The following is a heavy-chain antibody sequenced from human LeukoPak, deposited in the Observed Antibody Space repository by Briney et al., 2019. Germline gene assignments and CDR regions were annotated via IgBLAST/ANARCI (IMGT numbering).Heavy chain of an antibody. Sequence: SETLSLTCTVSGGSISNNYWSWFRQPPGKGLEWIGYIYYSGSTNYNPSLKSRVTISVDTSKSQFSLKLSSVTAADTAVYYCARGGSGYPFDYWGQGALVTVSS. CDR1: GGSISNNY. CDR3: ARGGSGYPFDY. D-gene: IGHD3-3*01. V-gene: IGHV4-59*01. J-gene: IGHJ4*02. CDR2: IYYSGST.